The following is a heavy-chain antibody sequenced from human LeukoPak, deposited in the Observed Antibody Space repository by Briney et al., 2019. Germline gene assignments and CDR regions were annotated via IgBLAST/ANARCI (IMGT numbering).Heavy chain of an antibody. V-gene: IGHV4-59*01. CDR3: ARDTLSIAARYYFDY. Sequence: PSETLSLTCTVSGGSISIYYWTWIRRPPGKGLEWIGYIDSRGSTDYNPSLKSRVTMSVDMSKNHFSLKLSSVTAADTAVYYCARDTLSIAARYYFDYWGQGTLVTVSS. J-gene: IGHJ4*02. D-gene: IGHD6-6*01. CDR1: GGSISIYY. CDR2: IDSRGST.